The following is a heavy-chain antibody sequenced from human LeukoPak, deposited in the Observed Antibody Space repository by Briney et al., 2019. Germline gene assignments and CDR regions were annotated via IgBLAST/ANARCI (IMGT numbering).Heavy chain of an antibody. Sequence: GGSLRLSCAASGFIFSSYGMHWVRQAPGKGLDWVAFIRYDGSNKYYADSVKGRFTISRDNSKNTLYLQMNSLRAEDTAVYYCAREGAGTPSYYYYYGMDVWGQGTTVTVSS. J-gene: IGHJ6*02. CDR3: AREGAGTPSYYYYYGMDV. D-gene: IGHD6-13*01. CDR2: IRYDGSNK. CDR1: GFIFSSYG. V-gene: IGHV3-30*02.